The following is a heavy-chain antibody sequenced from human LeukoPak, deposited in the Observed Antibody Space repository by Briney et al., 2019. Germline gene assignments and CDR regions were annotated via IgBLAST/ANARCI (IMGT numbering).Heavy chain of an antibody. CDR3: AKDPFPSPYMIDSPYFDY. D-gene: IGHD3-22*01. Sequence: GGSLRLSCAASGFIFRNYAMHWVRQAPGKGLEYVSAISSSGDNTYYANSVRGRFTISRDNSKNTLYLQMNSLRAEDTAVYYCAKDPFPSPYMIDSPYFDYWGQGTVVTVSS. V-gene: IGHV3-64*01. CDR1: GFIFRNYA. CDR2: ISSSGDNT. J-gene: IGHJ4*02.